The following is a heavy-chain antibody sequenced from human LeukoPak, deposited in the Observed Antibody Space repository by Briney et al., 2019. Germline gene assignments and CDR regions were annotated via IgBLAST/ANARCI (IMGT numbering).Heavy chain of an antibody. CDR2: INTNTGNP. Sequence: ASVKVSCKASGYTFTNYAMNWVRQAPGQGLEWMGWINTNTGNPTYALGFTGRFVFSLDTSVSTAYLQISSLKAEDTAVYYCARAGSGVSSTWTYNWFDPWGQGTLLTVSS. J-gene: IGHJ5*02. V-gene: IGHV7-4-1*02. D-gene: IGHD6-13*01. CDR1: GYTFTNYA. CDR3: ARAGSGVSSTWTYNWFDP.